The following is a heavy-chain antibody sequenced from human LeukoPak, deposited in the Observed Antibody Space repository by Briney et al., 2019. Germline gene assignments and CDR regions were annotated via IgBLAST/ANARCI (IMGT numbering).Heavy chain of an antibody. V-gene: IGHV3-74*01. CDR1: GFSFSSYW. CDR2: INTDGSST. J-gene: IGHJ6*03. Sequence: GGSLRLSCAASGFSFSSYWMHWVHQAPGKGLVWVSRINTDGSSTNYADSVKGRFTISRDNAKNTLYLEMNSMRVEDTAVYYCARDGDSGYNWKLYYMDVWGKGTTVTVSS. CDR3: ARDGDSGYNWKLYYMDV. D-gene: IGHD1-20*01.